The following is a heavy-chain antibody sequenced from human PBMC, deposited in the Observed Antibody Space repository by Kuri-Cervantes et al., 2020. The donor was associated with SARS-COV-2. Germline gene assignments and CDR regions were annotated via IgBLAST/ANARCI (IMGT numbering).Heavy chain of an antibody. Sequence: GEFLKISCAASGFTVSSNYMSWVRQAPGKGLEWVSVIYSCGSTYYADSVKGRFTISRDNSKNTLYLQMNSLRAEDTAVYYCAKVVRRTPNREPPAPDDAFDIWGQGTMVTVSS. CDR1: GFTVSSNY. D-gene: IGHD1-14*01. CDR3: AKVVRRTPNREPPAPDDAFDI. J-gene: IGHJ3*02. V-gene: IGHV3-53*01. CDR2: IYSCGST.